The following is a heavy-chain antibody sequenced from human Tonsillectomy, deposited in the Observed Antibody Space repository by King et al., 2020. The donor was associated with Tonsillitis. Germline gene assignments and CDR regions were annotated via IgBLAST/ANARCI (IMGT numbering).Heavy chain of an antibody. CDR3: ARLWLRRNQQLVRVLDY. D-gene: IGHD6-13*01. V-gene: IGHV3-7*01. J-gene: IGHJ4*02. CDR2: IKQDGSEK. CDR1: GFTFSSYW. Sequence: VQLVQSGGGLVQPGGSLRLSCAASGFTFSSYWMSWVRQAPGKGLEWVANIKQDGSEKYYVDSVKGRFTISRDNAKNSLYVQMSSLRAEDTAVYYCARLWLRRNQQLVRVLDYWGQGTLVTVSS.